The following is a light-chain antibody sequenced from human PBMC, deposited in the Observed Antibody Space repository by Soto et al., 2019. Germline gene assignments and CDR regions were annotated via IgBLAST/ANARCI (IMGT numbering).Light chain of an antibody. J-gene: IGLJ2*01. CDR2: GNS. CDR1: SSNIGAGYD. Sequence: QSVLTQPPSVSGAPGQRVTISCTGSSSNIGAGYDVHWYQQLPGTAPKLLIYGNSNRPSGVPDRFSGSKSGTSASLAITGLQAEDEADYYGQSYESSLSVFGGGTKVTVL. V-gene: IGLV1-40*01. CDR3: QSYESSLSV.